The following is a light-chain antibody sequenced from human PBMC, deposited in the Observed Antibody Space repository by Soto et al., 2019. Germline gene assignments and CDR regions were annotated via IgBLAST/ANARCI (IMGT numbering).Light chain of an antibody. Sequence: DIQMTKSPSSVSASVVERVTISWRASQNINSYLNWYQHKPGNAPKLLIYATSSLQSGVPSRFSGSGSGTDFTLTISSLHLEDFATYYCQQNYNTLPITFGQGQRLEIK. V-gene: IGKV1-39*01. J-gene: IGKJ5*01. CDR2: ATS. CDR3: QQNYNTLPIT. CDR1: QNINSY.